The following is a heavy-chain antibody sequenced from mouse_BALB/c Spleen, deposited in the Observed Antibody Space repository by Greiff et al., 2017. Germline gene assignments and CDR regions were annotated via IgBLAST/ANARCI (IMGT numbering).Heavy chain of an antibody. V-gene: IGHV1-7*01. CDR3: ARSSTTNYFDC. J-gene: IGHJ2*01. D-gene: IGHD1-1*01. CDR2: INPSTGYT. CDR1: GYTFTSYW. Sequence: QVQLKQSGAELAKPGASVKMSCKASGYTFTSYWMHWVKQRPGQGLEWIGYINPSTGYTEYNQKFKDKATLTADKSSSTAYMQLSSLTSEDSAVYYCARSSTTNYFDCWGQGTTLTVSS.